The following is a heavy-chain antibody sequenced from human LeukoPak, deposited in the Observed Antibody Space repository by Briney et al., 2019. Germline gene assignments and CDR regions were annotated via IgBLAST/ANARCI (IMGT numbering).Heavy chain of an antibody. CDR1: GSSISSGYY. V-gene: IGHV4-38-2*01. J-gene: IGHJ4*02. CDR2: IYHTGNT. Sequence: PSETLSLTCAVSGSSISSGYYWGWIRQPPGKGLEWIGSIYHTGNTYYNPSLKSRVSMSVDTSKNHFSLKLSSVTATDTAVYYCALFGSGGFPTPWYFDYWGQGTLVTVSS. D-gene: IGHD3-10*01. CDR3: ALFGSGGFPTPWYFDY.